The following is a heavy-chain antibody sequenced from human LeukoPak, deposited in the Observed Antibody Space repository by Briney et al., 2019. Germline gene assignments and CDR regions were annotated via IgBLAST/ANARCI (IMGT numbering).Heavy chain of an antibody. CDR3: ARPTSLAWSGVFDI. CDR1: GGSISTYH. D-gene: IGHD2-8*01. Sequence: SETLSLTCTVSGGSISTYHWNWIRQTPGKGLEWIGYIDYSGSTKYNPSLRSRVTISVDTANKHFSLRLSSVTAADTGVYYCARPTSLAWSGVFDIWGQGTMVTVSS. CDR2: IDYSGST. V-gene: IGHV4-59*01. J-gene: IGHJ3*02.